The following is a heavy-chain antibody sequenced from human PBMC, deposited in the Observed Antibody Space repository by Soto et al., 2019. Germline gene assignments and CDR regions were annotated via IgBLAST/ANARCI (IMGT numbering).Heavy chain of an antibody. CDR2: ISAYNGNT. V-gene: IGHV1-18*01. D-gene: IGHD5-12*01. CDR1: GYTFTSYG. CDR3: AVAPDTRTTVDY. Sequence: ASVKVSCKASGYTFTSYGISWVRQAPGQWLEWMGWISAYNGNTNYAQKFQGRVTITADKSTSTAYMELSSLRSEDTAVYYCAVAPDTRTTVDYWGQGTLVTVSS. J-gene: IGHJ4*02.